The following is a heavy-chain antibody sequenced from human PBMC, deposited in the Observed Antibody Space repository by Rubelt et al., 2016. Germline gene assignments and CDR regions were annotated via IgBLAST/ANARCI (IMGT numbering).Heavy chain of an antibody. V-gene: IGHV3-23*04. J-gene: IGHJ4*02. CDR3: EKVFVLPGSTMAGHFDY. D-gene: IGHD3-10*02. CDR1: GFTFSSYS. Sequence: EVQLVESGGGLVQPGGSLRLSCAASGFTFSSYSMNWVRQAPGKGPEWVSGVSGGGATYYAASVKGRFTISRTSSTNTLYLQKNSLGGEDTARYYGEKVFVLPGSTMAGHFDYWGQGTLVIVSS. CDR2: VSGGGAT.